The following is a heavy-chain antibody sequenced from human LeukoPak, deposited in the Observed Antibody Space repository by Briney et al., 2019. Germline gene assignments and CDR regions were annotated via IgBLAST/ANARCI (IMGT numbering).Heavy chain of an antibody. CDR2: INHSGST. CDR3: ARGMNFGVVIPRAFDI. V-gene: IGHV4-34*01. CDR1: GGSFSGFY. Sequence: SSETLSLTCAVYGGSFSGFYWSWIRQPPGKGLEWIGEINHSGSTNYNPSLKSRVTISVDTSKNQFSLKLSSVTAADTAVYYCARGMNFGVVIPRAFDIWGQGTMVTASS. J-gene: IGHJ3*02. D-gene: IGHD3-3*01.